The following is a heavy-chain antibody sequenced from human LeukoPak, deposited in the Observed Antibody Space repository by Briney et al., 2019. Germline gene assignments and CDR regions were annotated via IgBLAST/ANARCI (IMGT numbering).Heavy chain of an antibody. CDR3: ARSLPYGTTWYGRSDF. J-gene: IGHJ4*02. D-gene: IGHD6-13*01. Sequence: TGGSLRLSCAASGFPFNAYWMTWFRQAPGKGLEWVANIRQDGDTKYYVDSVKGRFTISRDNAMNSLYLQMNSLRAEDTAIYYCARSLPYGTTWYGRSDFWGQGTLVTVSS. CDR2: IRQDGDTK. V-gene: IGHV3-7*03. CDR1: GFPFNAYW.